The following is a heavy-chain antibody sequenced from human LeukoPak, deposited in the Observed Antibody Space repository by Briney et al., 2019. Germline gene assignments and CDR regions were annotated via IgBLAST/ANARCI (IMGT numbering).Heavy chain of an antibody. J-gene: IGHJ5*02. D-gene: IGHD3-10*01. Sequence: SETLSLTCAVYGGSFSGYYWSWIGHPPGKGLEWIEEINHSGSTNYNPSLKSRVTISVDTSKNQFSLKLSSVTAADTAVYYCARGSGALLWFGESRGNWFDPWGQGTLVTVSS. CDR3: ARGSGALLWFGESRGNWFDP. CDR2: INHSGST. V-gene: IGHV4-34*01. CDR1: GGSFSGYY.